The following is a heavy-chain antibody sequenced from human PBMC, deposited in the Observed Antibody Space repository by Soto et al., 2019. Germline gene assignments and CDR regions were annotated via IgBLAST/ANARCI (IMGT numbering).Heavy chain of an antibody. Sequence: EVQLVESGGGLVKPGGSLRLSCAASGFTFSSHSMNWVRQAPGKGLEWVSSISSSSSYIYYADSVKGRFTISRDNAKNSLHLQMNSLRDEDTAVYYCARVRGGDLKAFDIWGQGTMVTVSS. D-gene: IGHD3-16*01. CDR3: ARVRGGDLKAFDI. CDR2: ISSSSSYI. J-gene: IGHJ3*02. CDR1: GFTFSSHS. V-gene: IGHV3-21*01.